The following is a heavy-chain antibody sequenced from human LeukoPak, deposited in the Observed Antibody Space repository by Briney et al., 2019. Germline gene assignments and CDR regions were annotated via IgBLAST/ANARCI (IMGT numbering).Heavy chain of an antibody. V-gene: IGHV4-38-2*02. CDR3: ARGAQGDSSGYYYVDWFDP. CDR1: GYSISNGYY. CDR2: IYHSGST. D-gene: IGHD3-22*01. J-gene: IGHJ5*02. Sequence: SETLSLTCTVSGYSISNGYYWGWIRQPPGKGLEWIGNIYHSGSTYYNPSLKSRVTISVDTSKNQFSLKLSSVTAADTAVYYCARGAQGDSSGYYYVDWFDPWGQGTLVTVSS.